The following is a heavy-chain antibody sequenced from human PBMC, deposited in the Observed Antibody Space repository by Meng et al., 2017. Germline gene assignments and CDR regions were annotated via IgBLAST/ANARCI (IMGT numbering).Heavy chain of an antibody. CDR2: ISYDGSNK. V-gene: IGHV3-30*01. J-gene: IGHJ4*02. CDR1: GFTFSSYA. Sequence: GGSLRLSCAASGFTFSSYAMHWVRQAPGKGLEWVAVISYDGSNKYYADSVKGRFTISRDNSKNTLYLQMNSLRAEDTAVYYCASGVERGYSGYTCAYWGQGTLVTVSS. D-gene: IGHD5-12*01. CDR3: ASGVERGYSGYTCAY.